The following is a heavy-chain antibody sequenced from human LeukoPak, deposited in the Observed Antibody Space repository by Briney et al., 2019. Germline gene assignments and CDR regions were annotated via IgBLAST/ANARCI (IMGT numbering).Heavy chain of an antibody. J-gene: IGHJ4*02. V-gene: IGHV4-39*01. Sequence: SETLSLTCTVSGGSISSSSAYWGWIRQPPGKGLEWIGSIYYSKNTYCNPSLKSRVTISADTSKNQFSLTLGSVSATDTAVYYCVSPRGFSYGYFDYWGQATLVTVSS. D-gene: IGHD5-18*01. CDR2: IYYSKNT. CDR1: GGSISSSSAY. CDR3: VSPRGFSYGYFDY.